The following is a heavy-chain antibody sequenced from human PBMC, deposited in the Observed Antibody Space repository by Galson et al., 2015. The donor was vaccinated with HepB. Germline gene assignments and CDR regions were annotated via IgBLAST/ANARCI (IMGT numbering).Heavy chain of an antibody. CDR2: TWYDDGTNK. V-gene: IGHV3-33*01. J-gene: IGHJ4*02. CDR3: ARHPTGSYYGAFLDY. D-gene: IGHD1-26*01. Sequence: SLRLSFAASGFFFGSYAMHWVRQTPGKGLEWVAVTWYDDGTNKHYADSVKGRFTISRDNSKNILYLQMNSLTVEDTAVYYCARHPTGSYYGAFLDYWGQGTLVTVSS. CDR1: GFFFGSYA.